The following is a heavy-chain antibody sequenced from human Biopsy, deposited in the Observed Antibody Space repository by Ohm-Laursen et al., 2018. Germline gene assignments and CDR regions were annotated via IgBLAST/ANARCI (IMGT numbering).Heavy chain of an antibody. CDR3: ARAVDYYDPFYYYGLDV. CDR2: INHRGST. J-gene: IGHJ6*02. CDR1: GASFSGYY. D-gene: IGHD3-16*01. Sequence: SETLSLTCAVYGASFSGYYWSWIRQPPGKGLEWIGEINHRGSTNYNPSLKSRVTISVDTSTNQFSLKLRSVTTADTAVYYCARAVDYYDPFYYYGLDVWGQGTTVTVSS. V-gene: IGHV4-34*01.